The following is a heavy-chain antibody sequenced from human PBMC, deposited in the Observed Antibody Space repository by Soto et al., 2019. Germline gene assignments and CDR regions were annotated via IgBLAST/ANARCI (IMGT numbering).Heavy chain of an antibody. D-gene: IGHD3-10*01. CDR1: GFTFSSYE. CDR2: ISSSGSTI. Sequence: VQLVESGGGVVQPGRSLRLSCAASGFTFSSYEMNWVRHAPGKGLVWVSYISSSGSTIYYADSVKGRFTISRDNAKNSLYLQMNSLRAEDTAVYYCARASRITMVRGAPPYFDYWGQGTLVTVSS. J-gene: IGHJ4*02. V-gene: IGHV3-48*03. CDR3: ARASRITMVRGAPPYFDY.